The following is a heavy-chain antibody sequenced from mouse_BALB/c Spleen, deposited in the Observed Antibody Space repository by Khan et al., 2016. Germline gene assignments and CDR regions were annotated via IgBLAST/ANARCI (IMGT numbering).Heavy chain of an antibody. J-gene: IGHJ3*01. Sequence: QIQLVQSGPELKKPGETVKISCKASGYTFTNYGMNWVKQAPGKGLKWMGWINTYTGEPTYADDFKGRFAFSLETSASTAYLQINNLKNEDTATYFCARGGNYVAYWGQATLVTVSA. CDR2: INTYTGEP. CDR1: GYTFTNYG. V-gene: IGHV9-3-1*01. CDR3: ARGGNYVAY. D-gene: IGHD2-1*01.